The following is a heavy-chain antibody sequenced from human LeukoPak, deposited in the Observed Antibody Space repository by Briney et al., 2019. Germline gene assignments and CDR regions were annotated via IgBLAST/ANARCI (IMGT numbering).Heavy chain of an antibody. J-gene: IGHJ5*02. V-gene: IGHV3-48*04. D-gene: IGHD6-13*01. CDR1: GFTFSSYS. Sequence: GGSLRLSCAASGFTFSSYSMNWVRQAPGRGLEGVSYISSNSGTINYADSVKGRFTISRDNAKNSLYLQMNTLRAEDTAVYYCARGIASGIDFFDPWGQGTLVTVSS. CDR3: ARGIASGIDFFDP. CDR2: ISSNSGTI.